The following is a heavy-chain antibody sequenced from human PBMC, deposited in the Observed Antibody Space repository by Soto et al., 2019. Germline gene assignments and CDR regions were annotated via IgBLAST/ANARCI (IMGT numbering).Heavy chain of an antibody. V-gene: IGHV4-31*03. Sequence: KTSETLSLTCTVSAGSISSGGYYWSWIRQHPGKGLEWIGYIYYSGSTYYNPSLKSRVTISVDTSRNQFSLKLSSVTAADTAVYYCAGGRAGFFWSGRSDNWFDPWGQGPPVTVSS. CDR2: IYYSGST. CDR3: AGGRAGFFWSGRSDNWFDP. CDR1: AGSISSGGYY. J-gene: IGHJ5*02. D-gene: IGHD3-3*01.